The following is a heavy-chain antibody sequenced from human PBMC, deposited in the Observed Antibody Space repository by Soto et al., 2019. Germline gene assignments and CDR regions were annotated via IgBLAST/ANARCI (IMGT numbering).Heavy chain of an antibody. CDR2: IYYSGST. D-gene: IGHD3-9*01. CDR1: GGSISSYY. V-gene: IGHV4-59*01. CDR3: ARAPSYFDWSLDY. J-gene: IGHJ4*02. Sequence: SETLSLTCTVSGGSISSYYWSWIRQPPGKGLEWIGYIYYSGSTNYNPSLKSRVTISVDTSKNQFSLKLSSVTAADTAVYYCARAPSYFDWSLDYWGQGTLVTVS.